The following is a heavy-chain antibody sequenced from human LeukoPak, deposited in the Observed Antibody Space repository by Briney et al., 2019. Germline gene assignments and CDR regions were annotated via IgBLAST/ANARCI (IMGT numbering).Heavy chain of an antibody. CDR3: ARGVATTYYYYYYDMDV. J-gene: IGHJ6*02. CDR2: ISGDGGST. D-gene: IGHD5-12*01. Sequence: GGSLRLSCAASGFTFDDYAMHWARQAPGKGLEWVSLISGDGGSTYYADSVKGRFTISRDNSKNSLYLQMNSLRNEDTALYYCARGVATTYYYYYYDMDVWGQGTTVTVSS. V-gene: IGHV3-43*02. CDR1: GFTFDDYA.